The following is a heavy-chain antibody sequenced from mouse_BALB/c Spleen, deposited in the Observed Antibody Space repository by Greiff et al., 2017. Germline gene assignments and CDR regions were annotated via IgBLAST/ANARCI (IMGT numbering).Heavy chain of an antibody. V-gene: IGHV1-69*02. J-gene: IGHJ3*01. CDR3: ARGYGKSWFAY. CDR2: IDPSDSYT. D-gene: IGHD2-10*02. CDR1: GYTFTSYW. Sequence: QVQLQQPGAELVKPGASVKLSCKASGYTFTSYWMHWVKQRPGQGLEWIGEIDPSDSYTNYNQKFKGKATLTVDKSSSTAYMQLSSLTSEDSAVYDCARGYGKSWFAYWGQGTLVTVSA.